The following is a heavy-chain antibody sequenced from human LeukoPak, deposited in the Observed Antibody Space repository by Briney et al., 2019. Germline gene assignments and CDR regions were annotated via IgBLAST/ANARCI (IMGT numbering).Heavy chain of an antibody. Sequence: PSETLSLTCTVSGGSISSYYWSWIRQPPGKGLEWIGYIYYSGSTNYNPSLKSRVTISVDTSKNQFSLKLTSMTAADTAVYYCAGYGSGSYYKAFDFWGQGILVTVSS. V-gene: IGHV4-59*01. CDR3: AGYGSGSYYKAFDF. J-gene: IGHJ4*02. CDR1: GGSISSYY. D-gene: IGHD3-10*01. CDR2: IYYSGST.